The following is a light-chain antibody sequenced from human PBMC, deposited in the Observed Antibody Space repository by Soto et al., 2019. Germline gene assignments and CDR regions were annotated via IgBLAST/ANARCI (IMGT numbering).Light chain of an antibody. Sequence: DIQITHSPSSLSASLGYIVTITFRASQGISSWLAWYQQKPGKAPKLLIYAASSLQSGVPSRFSGSGSGTDFTLTISSLQPEDFATYYCQQANSFPITFGGGTSVDIK. CDR3: QQANSFPIT. J-gene: IGKJ4*01. CDR2: AAS. V-gene: IGKV1-12*01. CDR1: QGISSW.